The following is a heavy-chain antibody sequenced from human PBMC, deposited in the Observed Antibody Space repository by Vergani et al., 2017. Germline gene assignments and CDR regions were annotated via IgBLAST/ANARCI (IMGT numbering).Heavy chain of an antibody. Sequence: EVQLVESGGGLVQPGGSLRLSCSASGFTFSSYAMHWVRQAPGKGLEYVSAISSNGGSTYYADSVKGRFTISRDNSKNTLYLQMSSLRAEDTAVYYCVKGSSWYYFDYWGQGTLVTGSS. D-gene: IGHD6-13*01. J-gene: IGHJ4*02. CDR3: VKGSSWYYFDY. CDR2: ISSNGGST. V-gene: IGHV3-64D*06. CDR1: GFTFSSYA.